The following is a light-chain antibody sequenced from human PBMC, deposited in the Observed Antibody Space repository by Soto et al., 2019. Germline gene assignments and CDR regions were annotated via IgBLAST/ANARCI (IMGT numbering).Light chain of an antibody. V-gene: IGLV2-23*01. CDR2: DAS. J-gene: IGLJ3*02. Sequence: QSALTQPASVSGSPRQSITISCTGTSSDVGTYNVVSWYQQYPGKAPKLMIYDASKRPSGVSSRFAGSKSGNTASLTISGLQAEDEALYYCCSYAGSSTWVFGSGTKLTVL. CDR3: CSYAGSSTWV. CDR1: SSDVGTYNV.